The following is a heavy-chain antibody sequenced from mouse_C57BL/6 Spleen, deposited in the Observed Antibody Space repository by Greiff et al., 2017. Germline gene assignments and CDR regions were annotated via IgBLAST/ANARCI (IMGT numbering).Heavy chain of an antibody. Sequence: QVQLQQPGAELVKPGASVKLSCKASGYTFTSYWMHWVKQRPGQGLEWIGMIHPNSGSTNYNEKFKSKATLTVDKSSSTAYMQLSSLTSEDSAVYYCARAGFYYGTCYYAFGCWGQGPSGTVSS. CDR1: GYTFTSYW. J-gene: IGHJ4*01. V-gene: IGHV1-64*01. D-gene: IGHD2-1*01. CDR2: IHPNSGST. CDR3: ARAGFYYGTCYYAFGC.